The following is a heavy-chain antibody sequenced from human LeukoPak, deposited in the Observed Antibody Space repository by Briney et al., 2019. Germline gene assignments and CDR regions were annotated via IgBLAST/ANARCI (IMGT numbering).Heavy chain of an antibody. Sequence: ASVKVSCKASGYTFSSYAITWVRQAPGQGLEWMGGIIPIFGTANYAQKFQGRVTITADESTSTAYMELSSLRSEDTAVYYCARVADAYNPDYWGQGTLVTVSS. J-gene: IGHJ4*02. CDR3: ARVADAYNPDY. D-gene: IGHD5-24*01. CDR1: GYTFSSYA. V-gene: IGHV1-69*13. CDR2: IIPIFGTA.